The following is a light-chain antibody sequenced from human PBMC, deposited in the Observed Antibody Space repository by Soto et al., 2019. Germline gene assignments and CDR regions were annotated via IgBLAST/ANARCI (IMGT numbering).Light chain of an antibody. CDR3: QQYNNWLWT. CDR2: DAS. V-gene: IGKV3-15*01. J-gene: IGKJ1*01. CDR1: QSVSSY. Sequence: EIVLTQSPATLSLSPGERATLSCRASQSVSSYLAWYQQKPGQAPRLLIHDASTRATGISVRFSGSGSGTEFTLTISSLQSEDFAVYYCQQYNNWLWTFGQGTKVEIK.